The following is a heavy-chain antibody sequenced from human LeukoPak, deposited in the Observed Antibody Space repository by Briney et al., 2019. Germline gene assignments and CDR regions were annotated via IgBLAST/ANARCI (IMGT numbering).Heavy chain of an antibody. J-gene: IGHJ5*02. CDR1: GFTFSSYE. D-gene: IGHD1-26*01. CDR2: ISSSGSTI. V-gene: IGHV3-48*03. CDR3: AREGWVNWFDP. Sequence: PGVSLRLSCAASGFTFSSYEMNWVRQAPGKGLEWVSYISSSGSTIYYADSVKGRFTISRDNAKNSLYLQMNSLRAEDTAVYYCAREGWVNWFDPWGQGTLVTVSS.